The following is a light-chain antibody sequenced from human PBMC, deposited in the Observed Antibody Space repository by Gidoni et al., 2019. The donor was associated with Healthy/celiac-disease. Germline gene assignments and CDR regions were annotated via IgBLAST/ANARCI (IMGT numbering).Light chain of an antibody. CDR1: QSVSSSY. J-gene: IGKJ2*01. V-gene: IGKV3-20*01. CDR2: GAS. CDR3: QQYGSSYT. Sequence: EIVLTPSPGTLSLSPGERATLSCRASQSVSSSYLAWYQQKPGQAPRLLIYGASSRATGIPDRFSGSGSGTDFTLTISRLEPEDCAVYYCQQYGSSYTFGQGTKLEIK.